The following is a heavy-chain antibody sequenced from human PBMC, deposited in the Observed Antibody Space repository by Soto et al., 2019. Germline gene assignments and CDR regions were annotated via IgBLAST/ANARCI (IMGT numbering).Heavy chain of an antibody. CDR1: GFAFGRYA. J-gene: IGHJ5*02. Sequence: EVQLLESGGGLVKPGGSLRLSCAASGFAFGRYALSWVRQAPGKGLEWVSAMGGSVDSKAYADSVKGRFTISRDDPKNTLFLEMNSLRHEDTAIYFWARDQIRDWYDNWGQGTLVTDSS. CDR2: MGGSVDSK. V-gene: IGHV3-23*01. CDR3: ARDQIRDWYDN.